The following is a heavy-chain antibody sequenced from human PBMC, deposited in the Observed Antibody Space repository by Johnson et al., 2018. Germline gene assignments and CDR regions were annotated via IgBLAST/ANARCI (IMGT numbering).Heavy chain of an antibody. CDR1: GFTFSAYG. CDR3: ARGYGSGWYHWYFDL. D-gene: IGHD6-19*01. V-gene: IGHV3-30*03. Sequence: QVQLGQGGGGVVEPGRSLRLCCAASGFTFSAYGIHWVRQAPGKGLEWVAVISYDGSNKYYADSVKGRFTISRDNSKNTLYLQMNSLRAEDTALYHCARGYGSGWYHWYFDLWGRGTLVTVSS. J-gene: IGHJ2*01. CDR2: ISYDGSNK.